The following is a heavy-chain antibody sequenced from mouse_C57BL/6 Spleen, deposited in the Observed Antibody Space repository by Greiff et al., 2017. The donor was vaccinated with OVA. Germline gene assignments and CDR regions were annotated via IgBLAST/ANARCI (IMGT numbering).Heavy chain of an antibody. Sequence: VQLKESGPELVKPGASVKISCKASGYAFSSSWMNWVKQRPGKGLEWIGRIYPGDGDTNYNGKFKGKATLTADKSSSTAYMQLSSLTSEDSAVYFCARDGNYAYYFDYWGQGTTLTVSS. V-gene: IGHV1-82*01. CDR2: IYPGDGDT. CDR3: ARDGNYAYYFDY. CDR1: GYAFSSSW. D-gene: IGHD2-1*01. J-gene: IGHJ2*01.